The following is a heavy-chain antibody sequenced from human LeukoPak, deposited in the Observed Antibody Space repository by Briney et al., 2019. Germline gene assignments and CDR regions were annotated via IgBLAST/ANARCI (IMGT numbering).Heavy chain of an antibody. CDR1: GYTFTSYD. CDR2: MNPNSGNT. Sequence: ASVTFSCKASGYTFTSYDINWVRQATGQGIEWMGWMNPNSGNTGYAQKFQGRVTMTRNTSISTAYMELSSLRSEDTAVYYCARGFTTVITHYFDYWGQGTLVTVSS. J-gene: IGHJ4*02. D-gene: IGHD4-17*01. CDR3: ARGFTTVITHYFDY. V-gene: IGHV1-8*01.